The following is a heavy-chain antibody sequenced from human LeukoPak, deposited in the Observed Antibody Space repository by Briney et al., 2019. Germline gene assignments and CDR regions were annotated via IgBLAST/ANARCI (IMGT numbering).Heavy chain of an antibody. CDR2: IGSSSGYI. D-gene: IGHD6-25*01. J-gene: IGHJ4*02. Sequence: GGSLRLSCAASGFTFSSYSMNWVRQAPGKGLEWVSSIGSSSGYIYYADSVKGRFTISRDNAKNSLFLQMNSLRAEDTAVYYCARAGSAGFDYWGQGTLVTVSS. CDR1: GFTFSSYS. CDR3: ARAGSAGFDY. V-gene: IGHV3-21*01.